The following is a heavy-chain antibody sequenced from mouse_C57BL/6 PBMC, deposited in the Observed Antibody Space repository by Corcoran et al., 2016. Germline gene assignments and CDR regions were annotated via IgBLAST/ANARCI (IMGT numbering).Heavy chain of an antibody. Sequence: DVQLQESGPGLAKPSQSLSLTCSVPGYSITSGYYWNWIRQFPGNKLEWMGYISYDGSNNYNPSLKNRISITRDTSKNQFFLKLNSVTTEYTATYYCAREPSFEVWGTGTTVTVSS. CDR3: AREPSFEV. V-gene: IGHV3-6*01. J-gene: IGHJ1*03. CDR2: ISYDGSN. CDR1: GYSITSGYY.